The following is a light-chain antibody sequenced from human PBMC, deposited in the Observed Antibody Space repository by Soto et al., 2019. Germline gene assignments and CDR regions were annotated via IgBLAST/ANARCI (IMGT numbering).Light chain of an antibody. CDR3: QQFNSYPRT. V-gene: IGKV3-20*01. CDR1: QSVSSSY. J-gene: IGKJ4*01. CDR2: GAS. Sequence: EIVLTQSPGTLSLSPGERATLSCRASQSVSSSYLAWYQQKPGQAPRLLIYGASSRATGIPDRFSGSGSGTDFTLTISRLEPEDFAVYYCQQFNSYPRTFGGGTKVEIK.